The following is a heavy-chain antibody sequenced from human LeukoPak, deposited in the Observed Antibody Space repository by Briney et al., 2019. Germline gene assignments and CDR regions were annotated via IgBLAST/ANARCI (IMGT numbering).Heavy chain of an antibody. J-gene: IGHJ4*02. CDR1: GFTFSSYA. Sequence: GGSLSLSCAASGFTFSSYAMHWVRQAPGKGLEWVAVISYDGRNKYYADSVKGRFTISRDNSKNTLYLQMNSLRAEDTAVYYCARGKLVPGFDYWGQGTLVSVSS. V-gene: IGHV3-30*04. CDR2: ISYDGRNK. CDR3: ARGKLVPGFDY.